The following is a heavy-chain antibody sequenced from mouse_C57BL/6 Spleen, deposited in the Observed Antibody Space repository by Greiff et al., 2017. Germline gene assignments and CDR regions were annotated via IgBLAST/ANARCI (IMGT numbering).Heavy chain of an antibody. CDR3: ARRESIYYGNYEAMDY. D-gene: IGHD2-1*01. CDR2: IYPGSGNT. Sequence: VQLVESGAELVRPGASVKLSCKASGYTFTDYYINWVKQRPGQGLEWIARIYPGSGNTYYNEKFKGKATLTAEKSSSTAYMQLSSLTSEDSAVYFCARRESIYYGNYEAMDYWGQGTSVTVSS. J-gene: IGHJ4*01. CDR1: GYTFTDYY. V-gene: IGHV1-76*01.